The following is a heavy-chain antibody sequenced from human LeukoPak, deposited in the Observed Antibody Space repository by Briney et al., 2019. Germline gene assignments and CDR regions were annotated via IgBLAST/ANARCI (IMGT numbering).Heavy chain of an antibody. V-gene: IGHV3-7*03. CDR2: IKQDGGEK. CDR3: AKGQYSGYDSQPDF. J-gene: IGHJ4*02. D-gene: IGHD5-12*01. CDR1: GFTFSSYW. Sequence: PGGSLRLSCVASGFTFSSYWMTWVRQAPGKGLEWVANIKQDGGEKYYVDSVKGRFTISRDNAKNSLFLQMNSLRPEDTAFYYCAKGQYSGYDSQPDFWGQGALVTVSS.